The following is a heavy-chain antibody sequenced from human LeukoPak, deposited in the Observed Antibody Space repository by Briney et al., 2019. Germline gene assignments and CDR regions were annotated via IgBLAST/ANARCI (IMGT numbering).Heavy chain of an antibody. CDR2: ISWNSGSI. J-gene: IGHJ4*02. Sequence: GGSLRLSCAASGFTFDDCAMHWVRQAPGKGLEWVSGISWNSGSIGYADSVKGRFTISRDNAKNSLYLQMNSLRAEDTALYYCAKDKVTLAPKIAVAGTLDYWGQGTLVTVSS. CDR3: AKDKVTLAPKIAVAGTLDY. D-gene: IGHD6-19*01. V-gene: IGHV3-9*01. CDR1: GFTFDDCA.